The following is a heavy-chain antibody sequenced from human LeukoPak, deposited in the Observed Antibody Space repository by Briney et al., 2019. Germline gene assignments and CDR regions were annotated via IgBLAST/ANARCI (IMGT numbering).Heavy chain of an antibody. Sequence: PGGSLRLSCAPSGFTVSSNYMSWVPQAPGKGLEWVSVIYSGGSTYYADAVKGIFTISRDNSKNTLYLQMNSLRAEDTAVYYCARVRLFTMVRGVMPDYWGQGTLVTVSS. J-gene: IGHJ4*02. CDR1: GFTVSSNY. CDR3: ARVRLFTMVRGVMPDY. CDR2: IYSGGST. D-gene: IGHD3-10*01. V-gene: IGHV3-66*01.